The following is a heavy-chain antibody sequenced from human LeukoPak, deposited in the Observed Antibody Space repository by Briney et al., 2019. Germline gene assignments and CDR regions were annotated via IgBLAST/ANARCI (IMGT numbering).Heavy chain of an antibody. CDR2: INHSGST. J-gene: IGHJ6*03. CDR3: ARLRRPYYYYMDV. V-gene: IGHV4-39*07. D-gene: IGHD4-17*01. Sequence: PSETLSLTCTVSGGSISSSSYYWGWIRQPPGKGLEWIGEINHSGSTNYNPSLKSRVTISVDTSKNQFSLKLSSVTAADTAVYYCARLRRPYYYYMDVWGKGTTVTISS. CDR1: GGSISSSSYY.